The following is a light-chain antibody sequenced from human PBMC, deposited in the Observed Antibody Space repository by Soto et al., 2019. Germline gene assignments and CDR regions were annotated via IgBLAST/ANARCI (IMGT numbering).Light chain of an antibody. CDR1: QSGSSN. Sequence: EIVMTQSPATLSVSPGERATLSCRASQSGSSNLAWYQQKPGQAPRLLIYDASTRATGIPVRFRGSVSGTEFTLTISSLQSEDFAVYYCQHYTNPWTFGQGTKVEIK. V-gene: IGKV3-15*01. J-gene: IGKJ1*01. CDR3: QHYTNPWT. CDR2: DAS.